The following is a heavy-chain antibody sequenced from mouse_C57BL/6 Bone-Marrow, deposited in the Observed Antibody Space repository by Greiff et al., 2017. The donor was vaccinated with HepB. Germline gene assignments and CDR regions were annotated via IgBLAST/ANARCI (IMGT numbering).Heavy chain of an antibody. J-gene: IGHJ2*01. D-gene: IGHD2-5*01. CDR1: GYTFTSYG. CDR3: ARQGDYSIFFDY. CDR2: IYPRSGNT. V-gene: IGHV1-81*01. Sequence: QVQLQQSGAELARPGASVKLSCKASGYTFTSYGISWVKQRTGQGLEWIGEIYPRSGNTYYNEKFKGKATLTADKSSSTAYMELRSLTSEDSAVYFCARQGDYSIFFDYWGQGTTLTVSS.